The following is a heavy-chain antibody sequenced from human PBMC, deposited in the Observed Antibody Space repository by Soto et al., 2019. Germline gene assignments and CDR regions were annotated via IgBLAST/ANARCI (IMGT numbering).Heavy chain of an antibody. CDR1: GGAIYRSGYY. Sequence: PSETLSLTCTVSGGAIYRSGYYCCCIRQPPGRGLEWIGNIDYNGVTYSNPSLKSRVTISRDTSKNQFSLKLTSVTAADTALYYCGKVLVGATGHTDSDSWGPGTLVTVSS. CDR3: GKVLVGATGHTDSDS. D-gene: IGHD2-15*01. CDR2: IDYNGVT. V-gene: IGHV4-39*01. J-gene: IGHJ4*02.